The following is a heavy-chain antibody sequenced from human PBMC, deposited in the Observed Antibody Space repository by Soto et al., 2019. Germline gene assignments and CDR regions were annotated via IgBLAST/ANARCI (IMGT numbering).Heavy chain of an antibody. CDR1: GGTFSSYA. V-gene: IGHV1-69*01. J-gene: IGHJ6*02. CDR3: ARGELNFWSRYYPGRYYYGMDV. Sequence: QVQLVQSGAEVKKPGSSVKVSCKASGGTFSSYAISWVRQAPGQGLEWMGGIIPIFGTANYAQKFQGRVTITADESTSTAYMELSSLRSEDTAVYYCARGELNFWSRYYPGRYYYGMDVWGQGTTVTVSS. D-gene: IGHD3-3*01. CDR2: IIPIFGTA.